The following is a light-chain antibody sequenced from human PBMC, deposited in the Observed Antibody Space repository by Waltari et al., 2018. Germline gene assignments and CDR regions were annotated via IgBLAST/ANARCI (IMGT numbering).Light chain of an antibody. Sequence: EIVLTQSPGTLSLSPGERATLSCRASQRVGGTLAWYQQKPGQAPRLLMYASNRATGIPDRFSGSGSGTDFSLTISRLEPEDFAVYYCQHYVRLPATFGQGTTVEIK. J-gene: IGKJ1*01. V-gene: IGKV3-20*01. CDR2: AS. CDR3: QHYVRLPAT. CDR1: QRVGGT.